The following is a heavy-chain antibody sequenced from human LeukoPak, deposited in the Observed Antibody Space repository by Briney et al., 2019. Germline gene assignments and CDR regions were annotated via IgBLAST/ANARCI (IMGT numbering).Heavy chain of an antibody. CDR1: GGSISSYY. CDR2: IYYSGST. J-gene: IGHJ6*03. D-gene: IGHD3-22*01. CDR3: ARTYYYDSSGYRYMDV. Sequence: SETLSLTCTVSGGSISSYYWSRIRQPPGKGLEWIGYIYYSGSTNYNPSLKSRVTISVDTSKNQFSLKLSSVTAADTAVYYCARTYYYDSSGYRYMDVWGKGTTVTVSS. V-gene: IGHV4-59*01.